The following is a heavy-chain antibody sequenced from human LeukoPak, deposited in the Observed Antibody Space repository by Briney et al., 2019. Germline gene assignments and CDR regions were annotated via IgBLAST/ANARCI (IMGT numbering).Heavy chain of an antibody. J-gene: IGHJ5*02. CDR1: GGSIRSYY. CDR2: IYYSGST. D-gene: IGHD3-3*01. CDR3: ARVLLSNYDFWSGYSNWFDP. Sequence: SETLSLTCTVSGGSIRSYYWSWIRQPPGKGLEWIGYIYYSGSTNYNPSLKSRVTISVDTSKNQFSLKLSSVTAADTAVYYCARVLLSNYDFWSGYSNWFDPWGQGTLVTVSS. V-gene: IGHV4-59*01.